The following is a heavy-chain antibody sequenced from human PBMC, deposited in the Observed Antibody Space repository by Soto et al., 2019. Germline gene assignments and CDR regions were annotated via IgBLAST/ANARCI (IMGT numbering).Heavy chain of an antibody. J-gene: IGHJ6*02. CDR3: AGLQNGSGSHEYGMDV. D-gene: IGHD3-10*01. V-gene: IGHV1-69*01. CDR1: GGTFSSYA. Sequence: QVQLVQSGAEVKKPGSSVKVSCKASGGTFSSYAISWVRQAPGQGLEWMGGIIPIFGTANYAQKFQGRVTITAGESNRTGYMGVGSLRSEDTGGYYCAGLQNGSGSHEYGMDVWGQGTTVTVSS. CDR2: IIPIFGTA.